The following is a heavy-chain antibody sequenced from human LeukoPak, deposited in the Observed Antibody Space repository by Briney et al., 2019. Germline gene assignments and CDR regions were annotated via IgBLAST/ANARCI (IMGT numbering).Heavy chain of an antibody. CDR2: ISHSGST. J-gene: IGHJ4*02. CDR3: ARGHSSGWYGVPYYFDY. CDR1: GGSFSGYY. Sequence: PSETLSLTCAVYGGSFSGYYWSWIRQPPGKGLEWIGEISHSGSTNYNPSLKSRVTISVDTSKNQFSLKLSSVTAADTAVYYCARGHSSGWYGVPYYFDYWGQGTLVTVSS. V-gene: IGHV4-34*01. D-gene: IGHD6-19*01.